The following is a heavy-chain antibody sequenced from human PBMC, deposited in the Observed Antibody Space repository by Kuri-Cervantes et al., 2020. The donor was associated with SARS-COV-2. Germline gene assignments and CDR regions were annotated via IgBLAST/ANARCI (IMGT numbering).Heavy chain of an antibody. CDR3: ARAFLRGGSDY. V-gene: IGHV3-74*01. D-gene: IGHD1-26*01. Sequence: ETLSLTCAASGFTFSNYWMHWVRQAPGKGLVWISRTNTDGSSTRYADSVKGRFTISRDNDKNTLYLQMNSLRAEDTAVYYCARAFLRGGSDYWGQGTLVTVSS. J-gene: IGHJ4*02. CDR1: GFTFSNYW. CDR2: TNTDGSST.